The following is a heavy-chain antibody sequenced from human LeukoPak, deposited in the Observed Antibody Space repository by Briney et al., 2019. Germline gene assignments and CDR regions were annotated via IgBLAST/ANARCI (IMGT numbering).Heavy chain of an antibody. CDR3: ARQSIAAAGNDAFDI. J-gene: IGHJ3*02. CDR1: GYRFTNYW. CDR2: IYPADSDT. Sequence: LGESLKISCKGSGYRFTNYWIAWVRQMPGKGLESMGIIYPADSDTTYSPSFQGQVTISADKSISTVYLQWSSLKASDTAMYYCARQSIAAAGNDAFDIWGQGTMVTVSS. D-gene: IGHD6-13*01. V-gene: IGHV5-51*01.